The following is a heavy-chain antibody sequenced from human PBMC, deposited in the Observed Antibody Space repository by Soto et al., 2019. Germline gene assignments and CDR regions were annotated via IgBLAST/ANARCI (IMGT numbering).Heavy chain of an antibody. V-gene: IGHV3-23*01. CDR3: ATSSIGGVIVIPVSWYFDL. Sequence: GGSLRLSCAASGFTFSSYAMSWVRQAPGKGLEWVSAISGSGGSTYYADSVKGRFTISRDNSKNTLYLQMNSLRAEDTAVYYCATSSIGGVIVIPVSWYFDLWGRGTLVTVSS. D-gene: IGHD3-16*02. CDR1: GFTFSSYA. J-gene: IGHJ2*01. CDR2: ISGSGGST.